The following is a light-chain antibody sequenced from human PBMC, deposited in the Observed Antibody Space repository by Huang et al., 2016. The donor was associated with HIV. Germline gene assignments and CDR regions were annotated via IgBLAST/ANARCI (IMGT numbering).Light chain of an antibody. CDR2: DVS. Sequence: EVVLTQSPVTLSLSPGARATLSCRSSHSVGTYLACYQQKAGQTPRLLIYDVSKRAAGIPARFICSGSGTDFSLSISSLEAEDFVVYYCQQRIKWPLTFGGGTSVEMK. CDR3: QQRIKWPLT. V-gene: IGKV3-11*01. CDR1: HSVGTY. J-gene: IGKJ4*01.